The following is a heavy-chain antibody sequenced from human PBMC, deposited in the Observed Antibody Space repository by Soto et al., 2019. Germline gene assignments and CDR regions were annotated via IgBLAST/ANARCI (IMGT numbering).Heavy chain of an antibody. Sequence: SETLSVTCTVSGGSVSSNRYSGCWIRQSPGKGLEWIGTIYSSENTYYNPSLLSRVTISVDTSKNEFSLRLSSVTAADTAVYYCARLNGYCVSTNCHGYYGMDVWGQGTTVT. CDR2: IYSSENT. J-gene: IGHJ6*02. V-gene: IGHV4-39*01. D-gene: IGHD2-2*03. CDR1: GGSVSSNRYS. CDR3: ARLNGYCVSTNCHGYYGMDV.